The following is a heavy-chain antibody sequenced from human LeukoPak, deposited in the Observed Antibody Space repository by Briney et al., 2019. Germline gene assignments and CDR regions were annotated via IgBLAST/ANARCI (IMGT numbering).Heavy chain of an antibody. CDR3: TRDWRNMAFDY. J-gene: IGHJ4*02. V-gene: IGHV3-74*01. CDR2: IISDGPTT. D-gene: IGHD2/OR15-2a*01. Sequence: GGSLRLSCTASGFPLSNFWMHWVRHVPGKGLVWVSRIISDGPTTSYADSVKGRFTISRDNAKNPLYLQMNSLRADDTAVYYCTRDWRNMAFDYWGQGTLVTVSS. CDR1: GFPLSNFW.